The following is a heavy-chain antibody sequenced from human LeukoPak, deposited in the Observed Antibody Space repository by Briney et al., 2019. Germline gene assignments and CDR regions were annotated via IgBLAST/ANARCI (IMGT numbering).Heavy chain of an antibody. CDR2: ISYDGENE. CDR1: GFNFNDYA. D-gene: IGHD3-10*01. Sequence: AGGSLRLSCAASGFNFNDYAIHWVRQAPGKGLEWVAVISYDGENEYYADSVKGRFTISRDNAKNSLYLQMNSLRAEDTALYYCAKEALHYYGSGSYYYFDYWGQGTLVTVSS. J-gene: IGHJ4*02. CDR3: AKEALHYYGSGSYYYFDY. V-gene: IGHV3-30*18.